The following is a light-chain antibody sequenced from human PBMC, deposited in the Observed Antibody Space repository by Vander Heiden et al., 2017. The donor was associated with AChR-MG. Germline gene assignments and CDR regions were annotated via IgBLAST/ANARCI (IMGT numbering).Light chain of an antibody. J-gene: IGLJ3*02. CDR3: SSYTSSSTLKV. CDR2: DVS. V-gene: IGLV2-14*03. CDR1: SSDIGGYNY. Sequence: QSALTQPASVSGSPGQSITISCTGTSSDIGGYNYVSWYQQHPGKAPKLITYDVSNRPSGVSNRFSGSKSGNTASLTISGLQPEDEADYYCSSYTSSSTLKVFGGGTKLTVL.